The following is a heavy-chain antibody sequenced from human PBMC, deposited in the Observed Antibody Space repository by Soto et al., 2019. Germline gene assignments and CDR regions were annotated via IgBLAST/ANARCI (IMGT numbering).Heavy chain of an antibody. Sequence: GGSLRLSCAASGFTFSSYSMNWVRQAPGKGLEWVSYISSSSSTIYYADSVKGRFTISRDNAKNSLYLQMNSLRAEDTAVYYCARVKRITMIVVVQDAFDIWGQGTMVTVSS. V-gene: IGHV3-48*01. CDR3: ARVKRITMIVVVQDAFDI. D-gene: IGHD3-22*01. J-gene: IGHJ3*02. CDR2: ISSSSSTI. CDR1: GFTFSSYS.